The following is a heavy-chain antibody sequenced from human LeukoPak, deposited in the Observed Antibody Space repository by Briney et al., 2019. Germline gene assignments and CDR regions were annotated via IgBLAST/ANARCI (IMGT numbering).Heavy chain of an antibody. D-gene: IGHD5-24*01. V-gene: IGHV4-61*01. CDR1: GGSISSSSYY. J-gene: IGHJ4*02. Sequence: SETLSLTCTVSGGSISSSSYYWGWIRQPPGKGLEWIGYIYYSGSTNYNPSLKSRVTISVDTSKNQFSLKLSSVTAADTAVYYCAGDGDGYNSPVGYFDYWGQGTLVTVSS. CDR3: AGDGDGYNSPVGYFDY. CDR2: IYYSGST.